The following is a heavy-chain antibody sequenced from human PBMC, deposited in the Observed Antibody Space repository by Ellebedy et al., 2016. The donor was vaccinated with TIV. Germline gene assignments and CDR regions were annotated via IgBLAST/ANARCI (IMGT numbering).Heavy chain of an antibody. CDR3: ARAYSSLFGDYADY. CDR1: GFTFSRHW. D-gene: IGHD2-21*01. Sequence: GESLKISCAASGFTFSRHWMHWIRQAPGKGLVWLSRINGDGGFTSHADFVKGRFTISRDNAKNSLYLQMDSLRAEDTAVYYCARAYSSLFGDYADYWGQGTLVAVSS. CDR2: INGDGGFT. V-gene: IGHV3-74*01. J-gene: IGHJ4*02.